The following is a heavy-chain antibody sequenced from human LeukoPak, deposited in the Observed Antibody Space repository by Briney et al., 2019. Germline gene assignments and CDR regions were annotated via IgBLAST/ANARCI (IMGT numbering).Heavy chain of an antibody. J-gene: IGHJ4*02. V-gene: IGHV4-34*01. D-gene: IGHD1-26*01. CDR3: ARRRQWGYYFDY. CDR1: GGSFSGYY. CDR2: INHSGST. Sequence: SGTLSLTCVVYGGSFSGYYWSWIRQPPGKGLEWIGEINHSGSTKYNPSLKSRVTISVDTSKNQFSLKLSSVTAADTAVYYCARRRQWGYYFDYWGQGTLVTVSS.